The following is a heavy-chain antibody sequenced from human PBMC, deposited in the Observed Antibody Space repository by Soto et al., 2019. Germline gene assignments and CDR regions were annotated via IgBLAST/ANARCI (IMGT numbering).Heavy chain of an antibody. CDR1: GFTFSSSA. Sequence: EVRLLESGGGLAQPGGSRRLSCAASGFTFSSSAMNWVRQAPGKGLEWVSSIRVGGGDTFYADVVRGPFTVSRDISRKTLYLQMNSRGAEDTAIYYCAKCSVGSVRTSGWCNWFDPWGQGTLVTGSS. CDR2: IRVGGGDT. CDR3: AKCSVGSVRTSGWCNWFDP. J-gene: IGHJ5*02. D-gene: IGHD6-19*01. V-gene: IGHV3-23*01.